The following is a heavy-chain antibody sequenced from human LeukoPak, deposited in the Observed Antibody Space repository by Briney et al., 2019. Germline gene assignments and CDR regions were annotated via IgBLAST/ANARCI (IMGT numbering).Heavy chain of an antibody. D-gene: IGHD3-3*01. CDR3: ARAKKQILAYGMDV. CDR1: GYTFTSYD. Sequence: ASVKVSCKASGYTFTSYDINWVRQATGQGLEWMGWMNPNSGNTGYAQKFQGRVTMTRNTSISTAYMKLSSLRSEDTAVYYCARAKKQILAYGMDVWGQGTTVTVSS. CDR2: MNPNSGNT. J-gene: IGHJ6*02. V-gene: IGHV1-8*01.